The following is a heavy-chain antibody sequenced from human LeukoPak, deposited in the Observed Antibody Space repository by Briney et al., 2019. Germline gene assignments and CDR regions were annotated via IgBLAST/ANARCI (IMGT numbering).Heavy chain of an antibody. J-gene: IGHJ4*02. V-gene: IGHV3-64*01. CDR2: ISSNGGST. Sequence: RRSLRLSCAASGFTFSSYAMHWVRQAPGNGLEYVSAISSNGGSTYYANSVKGRFTISRDNSKNTLYLQMGSLSAEDTAVYYCARVGSTEDYYFDYWGQGTLVTVSS. D-gene: IGHD1-26*01. CDR3: ARVGSTEDYYFDY. CDR1: GFTFSSYA.